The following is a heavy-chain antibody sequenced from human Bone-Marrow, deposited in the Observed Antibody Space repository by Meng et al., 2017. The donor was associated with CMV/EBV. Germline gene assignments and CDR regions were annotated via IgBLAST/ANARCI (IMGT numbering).Heavy chain of an antibody. CDR3: AREYSGSYPYYYYGMDV. CDR1: GFTFSSYE. D-gene: IGHD1-26*01. CDR2: ISSSGSTI. V-gene: IGHV3-48*03. J-gene: IGHJ6*02. Sequence: GGSLRLSCAASGFTFSSYEMNWVRQAPGKGLEWVSYISSSGSTIYYADSVKGRFTISRDNSKNTLYLQMNSLRAEDTAVYYCAREYSGSYPYYYYGMDVWGQGTTVTVSS.